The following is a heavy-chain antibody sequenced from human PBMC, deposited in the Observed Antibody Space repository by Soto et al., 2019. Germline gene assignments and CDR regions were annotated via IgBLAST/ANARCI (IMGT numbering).Heavy chain of an antibody. V-gene: IGHV4-34*01. CDR1: GGSFSGYY. Sequence: ASETLSLTCAVYGGSFSGYYWSWIRQPPGKGLEWIGEINHSGSTNYNPSLKSRVTISVDTSKNQFSLKLSSVTAADTAVYYCARGYKKCLVRRNYFDYWGQGTVVTVSS. CDR2: INHSGST. J-gene: IGHJ4*02. D-gene: IGHD6-19*01. CDR3: ARGYKKCLVRRNYFDY.